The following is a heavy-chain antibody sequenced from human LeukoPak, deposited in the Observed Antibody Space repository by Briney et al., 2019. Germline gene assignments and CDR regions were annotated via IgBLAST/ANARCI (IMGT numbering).Heavy chain of an antibody. CDR3: ARTTTYSSGWYGAY. J-gene: IGHJ4*02. CDR2: IYGGDSES. CDR1: GYSFTRYW. Sequence: GESLKISCKGSGYSFTRYWISWVRQMSGKSLEWMGIIYGGDSESTVSPSLQGQVTISADKSINTAYMQWSSLKASDTAMYYCARTTTYSSGWYGAYWGQGTLVTVHS. D-gene: IGHD6-19*01. V-gene: IGHV5-51*01.